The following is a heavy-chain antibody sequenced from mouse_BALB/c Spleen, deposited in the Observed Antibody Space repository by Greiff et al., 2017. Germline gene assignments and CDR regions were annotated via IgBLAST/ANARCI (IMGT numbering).Heavy chain of an antibody. V-gene: IGHV14-1*02. Sequence: EVQLQQSGAELVRPGALVKLSCKASGFNIKDYYMHWVQQRPEQGLEWIGWIDPENGNTIYDPKFQGKASITADTSSNTAYLQLSSLTSEDTAVYYCARPYGYDGGNAMDYWGQGTSVTVSS. J-gene: IGHJ4*01. CDR3: ARPYGYDGGNAMDY. D-gene: IGHD2-14*01. CDR2: IDPENGNT. CDR1: GFNIKDYY.